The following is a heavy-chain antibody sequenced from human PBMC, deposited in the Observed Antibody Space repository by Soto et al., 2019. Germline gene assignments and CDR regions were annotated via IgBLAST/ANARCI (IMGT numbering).Heavy chain of an antibody. Sequence: SQTLSLTCAISGDSVSSNSAAWNWIRQSPSRGLEWLGRTYYRSKWYNDYAVSVKSRITINPDTSKKQFSLQLNSVTPKDTAVYYCARGGSLVVAGYYYYGMGVWGQGTTVTVSS. CDR1: GDSVSSNSAA. J-gene: IGHJ6*02. CDR2: TYYRSKWYN. CDR3: ARGGSLVVAGYYYYGMGV. D-gene: IGHD6-19*01. V-gene: IGHV6-1*01.